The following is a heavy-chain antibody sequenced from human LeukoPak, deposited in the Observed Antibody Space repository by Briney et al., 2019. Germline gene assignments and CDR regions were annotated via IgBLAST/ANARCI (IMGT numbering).Heavy chain of an antibody. CDR2: IYHSGST. Sequence: SETLSLTCAVSGGSISSGGYSWSWIRQPPGKGLEWIGYIYHSGSTYYNPSLKSRVTISVDRSKNQFSLKLSSVTAADTAVYYCARGGDCSSTSCYSPYGMDVWGKGTTVTVSS. CDR1: GGSISSGGYS. CDR3: ARGGDCSSTSCYSPYGMDV. V-gene: IGHV4-30-2*01. D-gene: IGHD2-2*01. J-gene: IGHJ6*04.